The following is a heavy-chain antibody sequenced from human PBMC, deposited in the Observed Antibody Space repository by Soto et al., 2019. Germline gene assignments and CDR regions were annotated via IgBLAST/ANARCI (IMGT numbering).Heavy chain of an antibody. CDR2: ITAYNGNT. Sequence: QVQLWQSGAELKKPGAAVKVSGKASGYTFRNYGIKWVRQAPGQGLEWMGWITAYNGNTKYAQKFQGRVTMARNRHARTAYMELRSLKSDDTAVYYCARDGRNFVPNPDNFDVWGQGTTVIVTA. J-gene: IGHJ3*01. D-gene: IGHD6-6*01. CDR1: GYTFRNYG. V-gene: IGHV1-18*01. CDR3: ARDGRNFVPNPDNFDV.